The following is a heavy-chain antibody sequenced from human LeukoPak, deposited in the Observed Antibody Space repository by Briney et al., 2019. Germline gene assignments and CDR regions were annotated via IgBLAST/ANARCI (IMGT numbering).Heavy chain of an antibody. D-gene: IGHD3-22*01. CDR1: GFIFSNYA. CDR3: AKSSCYDSSGYYREYYFDY. J-gene: IGHJ4*02. V-gene: IGHV3-30-3*02. Sequence: GGSLRLSCAASGFIFSNYAMHWVRQAPGKGLEWVAIISYDGGNRYYADSVKGRFTISRDNSKNTLYLQMNSLRAEDTAVYYCAKSSCYDSSGYYREYYFDYWGQGTLVTVSS. CDR2: ISYDGGNR.